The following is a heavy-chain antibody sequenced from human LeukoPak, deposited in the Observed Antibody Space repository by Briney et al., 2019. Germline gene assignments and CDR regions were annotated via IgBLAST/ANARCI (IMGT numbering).Heavy chain of an antibody. CDR2: IYYSGST. CDR3: ARGIGYSYGFDY. CDR1: GGSISSYY. V-gene: IGHV4-59*01. D-gene: IGHD5-18*01. J-gene: IGHJ4*02. Sequence: SETLSLTCAVSGGSISSYYWSWIRQPPGKGLEWIGYIYYSGSTNYNPSLKSRVTISVDTSKNQFSLKLSSVTAADTAVYYCARGIGYSYGFDYWGQGTLVTVPS.